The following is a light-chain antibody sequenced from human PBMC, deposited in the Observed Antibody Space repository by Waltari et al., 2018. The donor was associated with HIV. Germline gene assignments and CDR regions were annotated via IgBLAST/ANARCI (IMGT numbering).Light chain of an antibody. CDR1: SSNIGSNS. V-gene: IGLV1-44*01. J-gene: IGLJ2*01. CDR3: STWDDRLNGPVV. CDR2: GDS. Sequence: QYVLAQPPSASGTPGQRVTISCSGSSSNIGSNSVNWYQHFPGTAPKLLIYGDSLRPSGVPARFSGSKFGTSASLVITGLQSGDEADYYCSTWDDRLNGPVVFGGGTRLTVL.